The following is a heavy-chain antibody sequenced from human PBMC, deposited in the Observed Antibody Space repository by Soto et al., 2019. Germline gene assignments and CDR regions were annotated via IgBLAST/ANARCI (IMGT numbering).Heavy chain of an antibody. Sequence: QVQLVQSGAEVKKPGSSVKVSCKASGGTFSSYAISWVRQAPGQGLEWMGGIIPIFGTANYAQKFQGRVTITADESTSTTYMXLSSLRSEDTAVYYCAREASSSGWYSPTIGPFFDYWGQGTLVTVSS. CDR2: IIPIFGTA. J-gene: IGHJ4*02. D-gene: IGHD6-19*01. CDR1: GGTFSSYA. CDR3: AREASSSGWYSPTIGPFFDY. V-gene: IGHV1-69*12.